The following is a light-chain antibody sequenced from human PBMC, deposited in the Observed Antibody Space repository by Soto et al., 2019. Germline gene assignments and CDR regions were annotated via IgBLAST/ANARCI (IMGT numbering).Light chain of an antibody. CDR3: QQHYINPIT. CDR1: QSVLYSAKNKNF. V-gene: IGKV4-1*01. J-gene: IGKJ5*01. Sequence: DVVMSQHPDSLAVSLGGGATILCKSSQSVLYSAKNKNFLTWYQQKPGQPPKLLIYWASTRESGVPDRFTGSGSGTDFTLTISSLQAGDVAVYYCQQHYINPITFGQGTRLEIK. CDR2: WAS.